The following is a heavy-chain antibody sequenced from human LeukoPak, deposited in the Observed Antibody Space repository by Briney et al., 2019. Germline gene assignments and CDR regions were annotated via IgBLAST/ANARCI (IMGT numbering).Heavy chain of an antibody. V-gene: IGHV3-7*01. CDR1: GFTLSFYL. Sequence: GGSLRLSCAASGFTLSFYLVSWGRQAPGEGGGWVANIKHDGSEKYYVDSVKGRFTISRDNAKNSLYLQMSSLRAEDTAVYYCARSPNYKGYFDYWGQGTLVTVSS. CDR2: IKHDGSEK. CDR3: ARSPNYKGYFDY. D-gene: IGHD3-10*01. J-gene: IGHJ4*02.